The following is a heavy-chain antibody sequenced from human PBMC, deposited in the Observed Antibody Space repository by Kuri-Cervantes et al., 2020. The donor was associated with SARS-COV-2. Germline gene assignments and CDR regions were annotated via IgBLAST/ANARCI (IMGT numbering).Heavy chain of an antibody. CDR2: ISYDGSNK. CDR1: GFTFSSYA. Sequence: GESLKISCAASGFTFSSYAMHWVRQAPGKGLEWVAVISYDGSNKYYADSVKGRFTISGDNSKNTLYLQMNSLRAEDTAVYYCARAYCSSTSCQLDYWGQGTLVTVSS. CDR3: ARAYCSSTSCQLDY. J-gene: IGHJ4*02. V-gene: IGHV3-30-3*01. D-gene: IGHD2-2*01.